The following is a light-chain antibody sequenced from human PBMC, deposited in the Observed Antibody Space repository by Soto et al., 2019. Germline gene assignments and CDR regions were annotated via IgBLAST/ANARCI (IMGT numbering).Light chain of an antibody. J-gene: IGLJ2*01. V-gene: IGLV1-44*01. CDR3: ATWDVILIAVV. CDR2: SNN. Sequence: QSVLTQPPSASGTPGQRVTISCSGSGSNIGTNSVDWHQQLPGTAPKLLIYSNNQRPSGVPDRFSGSKSGTSASLAISGLQSEDEAHYYCATWDVILIAVVSGGGTKLTVL. CDR1: GSNIGTNS.